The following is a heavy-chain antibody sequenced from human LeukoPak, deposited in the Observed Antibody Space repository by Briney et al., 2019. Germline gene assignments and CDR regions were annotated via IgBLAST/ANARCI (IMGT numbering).Heavy chain of an antibody. CDR3: ARRVAVAGRDSYGMDV. J-gene: IGHJ6*02. V-gene: IGHV4-59*08. Sequence: SETLSLTCTVSGGSISSHYWSWIRQPPGKGLEGIAYIYYSGSTNYNPSLKSRVTISVDTSKKQFSLKLSSVTAADTAVYYCARRVAVAGRDSYGMDVWGQGTTVTVSS. CDR1: GGSISSHY. CDR2: IYYSGST. D-gene: IGHD6-19*01.